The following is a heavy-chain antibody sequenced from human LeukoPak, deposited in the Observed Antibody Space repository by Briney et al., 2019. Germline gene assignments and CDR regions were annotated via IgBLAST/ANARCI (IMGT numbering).Heavy chain of an antibody. D-gene: IGHD5-12*01. J-gene: IGHJ4*02. CDR2: LIASSGST. CDR1: GFIFSTHA. V-gene: IGHV3-23*01. Sequence: GGSLRLSCVASGFIFSTHAMSWVRQAPGKGLEWVSLLIASSGSTFYADSVKGRFAISRDNSKNTLYLQMNSLRAEDTAVYYCAKGAYDYIEMGYFDYWGQGTLVTVSS. CDR3: AKGAYDYIEMGYFDY.